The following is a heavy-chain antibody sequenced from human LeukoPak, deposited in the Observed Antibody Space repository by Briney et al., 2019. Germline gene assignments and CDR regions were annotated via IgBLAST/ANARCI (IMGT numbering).Heavy chain of an antibody. Sequence: ASVKVSCKVSGYTLTELSMHWVRQAPGKGLEWMGGFDPEDGETIYAQKFQGRVTMTEDTSTDTAYMELSSLRSEDTAVYYCATDPYSSGWYESRLGYWGQGTLVTVSS. J-gene: IGHJ4*02. CDR3: ATDPYSSGWYESRLGY. V-gene: IGHV1-24*01. CDR1: GYTLTELS. D-gene: IGHD6-19*01. CDR2: FDPEDGET.